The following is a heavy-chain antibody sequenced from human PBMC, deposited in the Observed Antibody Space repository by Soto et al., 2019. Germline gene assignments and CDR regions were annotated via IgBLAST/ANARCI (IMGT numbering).Heavy chain of an antibody. J-gene: IGHJ5*02. Sequence: EVQLVESGGGLVKPGGSLRLSCAASGFTFSSYSMNWVRQAPGKGLEWVSFISSSSSYIYYADSVKGRFTISRDNAKNSLYLQMNSLRAEDTAVYYCARDTYFYGSGSYGPWGQGTLVTVSS. D-gene: IGHD3-10*01. CDR2: ISSSSSYI. CDR1: GFTFSSYS. CDR3: ARDTYFYGSGSYGP. V-gene: IGHV3-21*01.